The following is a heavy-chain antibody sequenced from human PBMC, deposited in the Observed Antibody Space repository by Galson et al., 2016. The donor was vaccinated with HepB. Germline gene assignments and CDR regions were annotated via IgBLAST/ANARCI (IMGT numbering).Heavy chain of an antibody. D-gene: IGHD3-3*01. J-gene: IGHJ4*02. Sequence: SLRLSCAASGFTFSSYAMSWVRQAPGKGLEWVSAISGNGDSIYYADSVRGRFTISRDNSKNTLFLQINSLRAEDTAVFYCAKDVHYDFWSALLNYFEYWGQGTLVTVSS. V-gene: IGHV3-23*01. CDR1: GFTFSSYA. CDR2: ISGNGDSI. CDR3: AKDVHYDFWSALLNYFEY.